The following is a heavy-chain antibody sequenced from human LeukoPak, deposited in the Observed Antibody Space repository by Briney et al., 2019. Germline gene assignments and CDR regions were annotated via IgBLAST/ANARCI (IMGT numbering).Heavy chain of an antibody. D-gene: IGHD6-6*01. V-gene: IGHV3-23*01. CDR1: GFTFSSYA. CDR3: ARDSSSYYFDY. CDR2: ISGSGGST. Sequence: PGGSLRLSCVASGFTFSSYAMSWVRQAPGKGLEWVSAISGSGGSTYYADSVKGRFTISRDDSINTLYLQVNSLRAEDTAVYYCARDSSSYYFDYWGQGTLVTVSS. J-gene: IGHJ4*02.